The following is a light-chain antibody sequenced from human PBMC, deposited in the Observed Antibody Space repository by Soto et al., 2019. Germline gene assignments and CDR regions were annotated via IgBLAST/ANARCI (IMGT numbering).Light chain of an antibody. V-gene: IGKV3-20*01. Sequence: EIVLTQSPGALSLSPGERATLSCGASQSVSSSYLAWYQQKPGQAPRLLIYGASTRATGIPDRFSGSGSGTDLTLTISRLEPEDFAVYYFQQYGSSPRTFGQGTKVEI. CDR2: GAS. CDR1: QSVSSSY. J-gene: IGKJ1*01. CDR3: QQYGSSPRT.